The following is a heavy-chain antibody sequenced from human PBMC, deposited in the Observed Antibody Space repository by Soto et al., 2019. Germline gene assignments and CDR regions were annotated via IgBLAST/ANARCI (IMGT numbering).Heavy chain of an antibody. CDR3: ARGRYCLTGRCFPNWFDS. D-gene: IGHD7-27*01. Sequence: SETLSLTCSVSGDSISNLDYFWAWIRQPPGQALEYIGYIYKSATTYYNPSFESRVAISVDTSKSQFSLNVTSVTAADTAVYFCARGRYCLTGRCFPNWFDSWGQGALLTVSS. J-gene: IGHJ5*01. V-gene: IGHV4-30-4*01. CDR2: IYKSATT. CDR1: GDSISNLDYF.